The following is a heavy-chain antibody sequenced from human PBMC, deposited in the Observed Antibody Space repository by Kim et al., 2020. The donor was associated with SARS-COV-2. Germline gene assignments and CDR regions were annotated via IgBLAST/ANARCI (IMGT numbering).Heavy chain of an antibody. CDR1: GFTFSSYV. Sequence: GGSLRLSCAASGFTFSSYVMYWVRQAPGKGLEWVSAISGCGGSTFYADSVKGRFTISRYNSKNTLYLQMNSLGADDTAVYYCAKRLEIAVAGAGYWGQGTLVTVSS. CDR3: AKRLEIAVAGAGY. V-gene: IGHV3-23*01. J-gene: IGHJ4*02. CDR2: ISGCGGST. D-gene: IGHD6-19*01.